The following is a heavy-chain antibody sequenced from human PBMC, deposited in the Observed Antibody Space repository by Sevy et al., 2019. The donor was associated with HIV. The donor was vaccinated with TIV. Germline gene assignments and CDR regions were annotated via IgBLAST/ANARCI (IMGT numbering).Heavy chain of an antibody. CDR1: GFTFSSYA. CDR2: ISYDGRNK. Sequence: GGSLRLSCSASGFTFSSYALLWVRQAPGKGLEWVSLISYDGRNKYYSDSVKGQFAISRDETKTTLFLHMESLRTEDTAIYYGAGVGVSYCTDDCYHRFDYWGRGTLVTVSS. J-gene: IGHJ4*02. CDR3: AGVGVSYCTDDCYHRFDY. V-gene: IGHV3-30*09. D-gene: IGHD2-21*02.